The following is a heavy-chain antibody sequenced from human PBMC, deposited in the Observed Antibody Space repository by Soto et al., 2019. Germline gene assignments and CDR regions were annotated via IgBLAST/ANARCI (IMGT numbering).Heavy chain of an antibody. CDR3: AREASGYDLNAFGY. Sequence: QVQLVQSGAEVKKPGASVKVSCKASGYTFTGYYMHWVRQAPGQGLEWMGWINPNSGGTNYAQKCQGWVTMTRDTSNSTAYVELSRLISDDTAVDYCAREASGYDLNAFGYWGQGTLVTVSS. J-gene: IGHJ4*02. D-gene: IGHD5-12*01. V-gene: IGHV1-2*04. CDR1: GYTFTGYY. CDR2: INPNSGGT.